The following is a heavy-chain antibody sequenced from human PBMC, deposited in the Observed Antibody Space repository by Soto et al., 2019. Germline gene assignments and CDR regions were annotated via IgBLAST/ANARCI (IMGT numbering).Heavy chain of an antibody. Sequence: PGGSLRLSCAASGLSLSYQFMDWVRQVPGKGLEWVGRSRNKVASYTTEYAAPVKGRFTISRDESKNSLYLQMNSLRTEDTAVYFCAGGATGRAPFQHWGQGTLVTVSS. CDR3: AGGATGRAPFQH. CDR1: GLSLSYQF. J-gene: IGHJ1*01. D-gene: IGHD6-13*01. CDR2: SRNKVASYTT. V-gene: IGHV3-72*01.